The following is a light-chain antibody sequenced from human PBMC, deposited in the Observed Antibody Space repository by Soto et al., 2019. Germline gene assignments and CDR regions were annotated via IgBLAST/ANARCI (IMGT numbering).Light chain of an antibody. CDR1: TGAVSSGFY. CDR2: SAS. CDR3: LLYSGDSQLI. J-gene: IGLJ2*01. V-gene: IGLV7-43*01. Sequence: QAVVTQEPSLTVSPGGTVTLTCASSTGAVSSGFYPSWFQQKPGQAPRTLIYSASNKYSWTPVRFSGSLLGGKAALTLSGVQPEDEAEYYCLLYSGDSQLIFGGGTKLTVL.